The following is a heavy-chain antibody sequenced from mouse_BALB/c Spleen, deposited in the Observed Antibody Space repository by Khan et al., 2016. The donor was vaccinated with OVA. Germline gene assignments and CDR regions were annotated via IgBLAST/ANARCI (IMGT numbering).Heavy chain of an antibody. CDR2: ITYSGST. V-gene: IGHV3-2*02. CDR3: ARDYGSSYLFFDY. CDR1: GYSITSDYA. J-gene: IGHJ2*01. D-gene: IGHD1-1*01. Sequence: EVKLEVSGPGLVKPSQSLSPTCTVTGYSITSDYAWNWIRQFPGNKLEWMAYITYSGSTGYNPSLKGRISITRDTSKNQFFLQLNSVTTEDTATYYCARDYGSSYLFFDYWGQGTTLTVSS.